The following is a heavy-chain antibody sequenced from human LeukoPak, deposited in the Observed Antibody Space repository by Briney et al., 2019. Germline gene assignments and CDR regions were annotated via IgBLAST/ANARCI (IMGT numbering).Heavy chain of an antibody. V-gene: IGHV4-39*07. CDR2: IYYTGST. CDR3: ARDSIAAAHYYYYGMDV. J-gene: IGHJ6*02. Sequence: SETLSLTCSVSGGSISSRTYNWGWIRQPPGKGLEWIGGIYYTGSTYYNPSLKSRVTISVDTSKNQFSLKLSSVTAADTAVYYCARDSIAAAHYYYYGMDVWGQGTTVTVSS. CDR1: GGSISSRTYN. D-gene: IGHD6-13*01.